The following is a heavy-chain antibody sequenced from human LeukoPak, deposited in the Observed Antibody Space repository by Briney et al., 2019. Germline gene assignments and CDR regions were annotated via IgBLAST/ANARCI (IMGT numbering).Heavy chain of an antibody. V-gene: IGHV3-21*01. CDR1: GFTFSSYS. J-gene: IGHJ3*02. Sequence: GGSLRLSCAASGFTFSSYSMNWVRQAPGKGLEWVSSISSSSSSYIYYADSVKGRFTISRDSAKNSLYLQMNSLRAEDTAVYYCARDVKSWDMIVVVTPFAFDIWGQGTMVTVSS. D-gene: IGHD3-22*01. CDR3: ARDVKSWDMIVVVTPFAFDI. CDR2: ISSSSSSYI.